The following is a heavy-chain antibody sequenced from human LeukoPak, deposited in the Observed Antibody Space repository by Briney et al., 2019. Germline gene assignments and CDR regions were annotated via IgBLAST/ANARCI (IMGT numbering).Heavy chain of an antibody. CDR3: ARAGGNRFDP. J-gene: IGHJ5*02. Sequence: PSETLSLTCTVSGGSLSNYYCSWLRQYPGQGLEWIGYIYYSGSTTYNSSLKSRVTISVDTSKNQFSLKLTSVTAADTAVYYCARAGGNRFDPWGQGILVTVSS. CDR2: IYYSGST. V-gene: IGHV4-59*01. CDR1: GGSLSNYY. D-gene: IGHD3-10*01.